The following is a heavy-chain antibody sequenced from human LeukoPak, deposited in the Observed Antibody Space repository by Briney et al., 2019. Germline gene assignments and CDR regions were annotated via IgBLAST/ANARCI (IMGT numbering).Heavy chain of an antibody. V-gene: IGHV3-23*01. Sequence: GGSLRLSCAASGFTFSSYAMSWVRQAPGKGLEWVSAISGSGGSTYYADSVKGRFTISRDNAKNPLYLQMNSLRAEDTAVYYCARGYYYGSGSYYFDYWGQGTLVTVSS. D-gene: IGHD3-10*01. CDR3: ARGYYYGSGSYYFDY. CDR1: GFTFSSYA. CDR2: ISGSGGST. J-gene: IGHJ4*02.